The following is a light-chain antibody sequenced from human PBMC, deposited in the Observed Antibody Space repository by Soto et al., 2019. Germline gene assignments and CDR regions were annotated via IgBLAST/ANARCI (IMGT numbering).Light chain of an antibody. J-gene: IGLJ2*01. V-gene: IGLV1-47*01. CDR3: APWEDSLVV. CDR1: SSKIGSNY. Sequence: QSVLTQPPSASGTPGQRVTISCSGSSSKIGSNYVYWYQQLPGTAPKLLIYRNNQRPSGVPDRFSGSKSGTSASLAISGLRSEDGADYSCAPWEDSLVVFRGGPTLPVL. CDR2: RNN.